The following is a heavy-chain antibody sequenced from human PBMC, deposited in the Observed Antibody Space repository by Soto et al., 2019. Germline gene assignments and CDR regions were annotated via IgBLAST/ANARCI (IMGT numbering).Heavy chain of an antibody. CDR1: GYTFTSYD. CDR2: MNPNSGNT. Sequence: GASVKVSCKASGYTFTSYDINWVRQATGQGLEWMGWMNPNSGNTGYAQKFQGRVTMTRNTSISTAYMELSSLRSEDTAVYYCARLGGYCSGGSCLYYYYYYGMDVWGQGTTVTVSS. J-gene: IGHJ6*02. V-gene: IGHV1-8*01. CDR3: ARLGGYCSGGSCLYYYYYYGMDV. D-gene: IGHD2-15*01.